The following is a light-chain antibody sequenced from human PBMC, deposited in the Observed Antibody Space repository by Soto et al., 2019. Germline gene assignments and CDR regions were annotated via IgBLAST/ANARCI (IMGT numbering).Light chain of an antibody. Sequence: DIQMTQSPSTLSASVGDRVTITCRASQSISNWLAWYQQKPGKAPKLLIYRASSLESGVPSRFSGSGSGTEFTLTISSLQPDDFATYYCQQSYSTPLTFGGGTKVDIK. CDR1: QSISNW. CDR2: RAS. CDR3: QQSYSTPLT. J-gene: IGKJ4*01. V-gene: IGKV1-5*03.